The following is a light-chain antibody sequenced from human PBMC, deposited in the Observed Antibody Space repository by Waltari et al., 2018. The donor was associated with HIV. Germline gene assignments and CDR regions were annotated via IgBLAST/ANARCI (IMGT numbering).Light chain of an antibody. Sequence: QSALTQPPSVSGSLGPSVTFSCTGTSSDVGNYNEVPWYQQSPGTAPKLMIYDVSNRPSGVPDRFSGSKSGNTASLTISGLQAEDEADYYCSSFTTSITVVFGGGTKLTVL. J-gene: IGLJ2*01. CDR1: SSDVGNYNE. CDR3: SSFTTSITVV. CDR2: DVS. V-gene: IGLV2-18*02.